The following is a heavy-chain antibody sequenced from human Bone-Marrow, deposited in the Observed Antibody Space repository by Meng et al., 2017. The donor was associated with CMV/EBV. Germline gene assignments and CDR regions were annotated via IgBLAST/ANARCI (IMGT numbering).Heavy chain of an antibody. V-gene: IGHV3-23*03. CDR1: GFTFSSYA. D-gene: IGHD1-26*01. Sequence: GESLKISCAASGFTFSSYAMNWVRQAPGKGLEWVSVIYGGGNRTSYADSVKGRFTISRDNSKNTLYLQMHSLRVEDTAVYYCAKTSRLLGAIMGVTGYYYAMDVWGQGTTVTVSS. CDR3: AKTSRLLGAIMGVTGYYYAMDV. CDR2: IYGGGNRT. J-gene: IGHJ6*02.